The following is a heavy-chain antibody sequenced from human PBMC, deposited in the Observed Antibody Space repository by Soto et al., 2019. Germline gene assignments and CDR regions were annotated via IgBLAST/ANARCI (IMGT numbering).Heavy chain of an antibody. CDR1: GFTFSSYS. J-gene: IGHJ4*02. V-gene: IGHV3-21*01. D-gene: IGHD3-10*01. CDR3: ARAYIHYYGSGSYYRYFDY. Sequence: PGGSLRLSCAASGFTFSSYSMNWVRQPPGKGLEWVSSISSSSSYIYYADSVKGRFTISRDNAKNSLYLQMNSLRAEDTAVYYCARAYIHYYGSGSYYRYFDYWGQGTLVTVSS. CDR2: ISSSSSYI.